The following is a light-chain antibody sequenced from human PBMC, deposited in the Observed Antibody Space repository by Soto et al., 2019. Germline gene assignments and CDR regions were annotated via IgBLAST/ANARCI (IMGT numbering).Light chain of an antibody. V-gene: IGKV3-20*01. CDR2: GAS. Sequence: EILLTQSPGTLSLSPGERATLSCRASQSVRNNYVAWYQQKPGQAPRLFIHGASGRATGIPDRFSGSGSGTDFTLTISRLEPVDFAVYYCQQYGSSPYTFGQGTKLEI. J-gene: IGKJ2*01. CDR3: QQYGSSPYT. CDR1: QSVRNNY.